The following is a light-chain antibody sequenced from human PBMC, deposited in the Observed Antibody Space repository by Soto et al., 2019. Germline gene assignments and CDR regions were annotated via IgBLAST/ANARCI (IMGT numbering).Light chain of an antibody. V-gene: IGLV1-47*02. CDR1: FSNIGSNY. CDR3: AVWDDSLRGWV. J-gene: IGLJ3*02. Sequence: QSVLTQPPSASGTPGQRVTTSCSGRFSNIGSNYVYWYQQLPGTAPKLLIFTNDQRTSGVPGRFSGSKSGTSASLAISGLRSEDEADYYCAVWDDSLRGWVFGGGTKLTVL. CDR2: TND.